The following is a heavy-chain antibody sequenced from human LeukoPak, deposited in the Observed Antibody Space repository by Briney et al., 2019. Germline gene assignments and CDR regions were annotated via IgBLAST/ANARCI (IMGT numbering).Heavy chain of an antibody. Sequence: SETLSLTCTVSGGSISSGTYYWSWIRQPPGKGLEWIVEINHSGSTNYNPSLKSRVTISVDTSKNQFSLKLSSVTAADTAVYYCARPHRYYDSSGYYEFDYWGQGTLVTVSS. CDR1: GGSISSGTYY. D-gene: IGHD3-22*01. J-gene: IGHJ4*02. CDR2: INHSGST. CDR3: ARPHRYYDSSGYYEFDY. V-gene: IGHV4-39*07.